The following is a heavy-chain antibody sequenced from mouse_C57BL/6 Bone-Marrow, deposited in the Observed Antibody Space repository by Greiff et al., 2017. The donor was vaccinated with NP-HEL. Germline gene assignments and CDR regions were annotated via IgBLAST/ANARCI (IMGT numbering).Heavy chain of an antibody. Sequence: QVQLQQSDAELVKPGASVKISCKVSGYTFTDHTIHWMKQRPEQGLEWIGYIYPRDGSTKYNEKFKGKATLTADKSSSTAYMQLNSLTSEDSAVYFCARLGSSYEGALYYFDYWGQGTTLTVSS. V-gene: IGHV1-78*01. CDR2: IYPRDGST. D-gene: IGHD1-1*01. CDR3: ARLGSSYEGALYYFDY. J-gene: IGHJ2*01. CDR1: GYTFTDHT.